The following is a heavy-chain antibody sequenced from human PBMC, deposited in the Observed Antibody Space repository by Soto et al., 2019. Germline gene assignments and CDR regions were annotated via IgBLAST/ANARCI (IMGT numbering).Heavy chain of an antibody. V-gene: IGHV4-59*12. Sequence: PSETLSLTFTVSGGSISSYYWSWIRQPPGKGLEWIGYIYYSGSTYYNPSLKSRVTISVDTSKNQFSLKLSSVTAADTAVYYCARVPGQKYDFWSGYTAHFDYWGQGTLVTVSS. CDR2: IYYSGST. CDR3: ARVPGQKYDFWSGYTAHFDY. CDR1: GGSISSYY. J-gene: IGHJ4*02. D-gene: IGHD3-3*01.